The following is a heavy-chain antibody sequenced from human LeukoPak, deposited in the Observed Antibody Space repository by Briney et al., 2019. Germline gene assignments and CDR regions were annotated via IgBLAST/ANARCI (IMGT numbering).Heavy chain of an antibody. CDR3: ARGLSSGRVLGFYYYYYYMDV. V-gene: IGHV1-46*01. CDR1: GFTFTDYF. J-gene: IGHJ6*03. Sequence: GASVNVSCKASGFTFTDYFMHWVRQAPGQGLEWMGIVNYSGVITSYAPEFQGRVTMTSDTSTSTAYMELTRLRSDDTAVYYCARGLSSGRVLGFYYYYYYMDVWGKGTTVTISS. CDR2: VNYSGVIT. D-gene: IGHD3-10*01.